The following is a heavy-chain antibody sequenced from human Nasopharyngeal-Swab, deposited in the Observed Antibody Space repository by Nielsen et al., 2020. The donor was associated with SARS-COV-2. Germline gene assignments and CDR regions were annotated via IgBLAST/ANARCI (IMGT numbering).Heavy chain of an antibody. Sequence: SETLSLTCTVSGGSISGSSYYWGWIRQPPGKGLEWIGSIYYSGSTYYNPSLKSRVTTSVDTSKNQFSLKLSSVTAADTAVYYCANLYDSSGYYQPYFDYWGQGTLVTVSS. CDR1: GGSISGSSYY. CDR2: IYYSGST. J-gene: IGHJ4*02. D-gene: IGHD3-22*01. CDR3: ANLYDSSGYYQPYFDY. V-gene: IGHV4-39*01.